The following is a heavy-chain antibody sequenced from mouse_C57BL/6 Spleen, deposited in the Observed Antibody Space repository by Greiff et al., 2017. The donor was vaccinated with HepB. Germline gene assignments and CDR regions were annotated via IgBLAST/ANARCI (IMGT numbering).Heavy chain of an antibody. CDR3: ARNYGSSYVFAY. V-gene: IGHV3-6*01. J-gene: IGHJ3*01. D-gene: IGHD1-1*01. CDR2: ISYDGNN. CDR1: GYSITSGYY. Sequence: ESGPGLVKPSQSLSLTCSVTGYSITSGYYWNWIRQFPGNKLEWMGYISYDGNNNYNPSLKNRISITRDTSKNQFFLKLNSVTTEDTATYYCARNYGSSYVFAYWGQGTLVTVSA.